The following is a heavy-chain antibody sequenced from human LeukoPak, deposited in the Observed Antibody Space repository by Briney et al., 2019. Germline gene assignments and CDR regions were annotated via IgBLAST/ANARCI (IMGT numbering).Heavy chain of an antibody. Sequence: GESLKISCKGSGYSFTSYWIGWVRQMPGKGLEWMGIIYPVDSDTRYSPSFQGQVTISADKSISTAYLQWSSLKASDTAMYYCARPGQLGEYTPYYFDYWGQGTLVTVSS. CDR3: ARPGQLGEYTPYYFDY. CDR2: IYPVDSDT. CDR1: GYSFTSYW. J-gene: IGHJ4*02. V-gene: IGHV5-51*01. D-gene: IGHD3-16*01.